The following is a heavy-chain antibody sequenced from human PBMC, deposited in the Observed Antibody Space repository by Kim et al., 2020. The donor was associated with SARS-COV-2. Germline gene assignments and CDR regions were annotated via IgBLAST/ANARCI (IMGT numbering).Heavy chain of an antibody. CDR3: ATGIAASGYYYYYGMDV. J-gene: IGHJ6*02. D-gene: IGHD6-13*01. CDR2: FDPEDGET. Sequence: ASVKVSCKVSGYTLTELSMHWVRQAPAKGLEWMGGFDPEDGETIYAQKFQGRVTMTEDTSTDTAYMELSSLRSEDTAVYYCATGIAASGYYYYYGMDVWGQGTTVTVSS. V-gene: IGHV1-24*01. CDR1: GYTLTELS.